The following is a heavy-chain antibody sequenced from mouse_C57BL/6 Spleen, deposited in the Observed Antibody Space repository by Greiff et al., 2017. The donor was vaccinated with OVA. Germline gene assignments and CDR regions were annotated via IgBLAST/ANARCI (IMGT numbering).Heavy chain of an antibody. V-gene: IGHV1-26*01. Sequence: VQLQQSGPELVKPGASVKISCKASGYTFTDYYMNWVKQSHGKSLEWIGDINPNNGGTSYNQKFKGKATLTVDKSSSTAYMELRSLTSEDSAVYYCARRSYSNYYAMDYWGQGTSVTVSS. D-gene: IGHD2-5*01. CDR2: INPNNGGT. CDR1: GYTFTDYY. CDR3: ARRSYSNYYAMDY. J-gene: IGHJ4*01.